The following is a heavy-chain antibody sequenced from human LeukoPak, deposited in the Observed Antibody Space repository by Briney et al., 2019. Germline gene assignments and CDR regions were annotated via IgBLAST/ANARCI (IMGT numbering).Heavy chain of an antibody. Sequence: PGRSLRLSCAASGFTFSIYWMSWVRQAPGKGLEWVASIKEDGGEIHYVDSVKGRFTISRDNAKNSLYLQMNGLRAEDTAVYYCETYSAFDIWGHGTMVTVSS. V-gene: IGHV3-7*02. D-gene: IGHD2-21*01. CDR2: IKEDGGEI. J-gene: IGHJ3*02. CDR3: ETYSAFDI. CDR1: GFTFSIYW.